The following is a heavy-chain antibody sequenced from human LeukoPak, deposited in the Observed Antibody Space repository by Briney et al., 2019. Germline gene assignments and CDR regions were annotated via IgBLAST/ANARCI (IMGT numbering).Heavy chain of an antibody. V-gene: IGHV3-23*01. D-gene: IGHD1-26*01. J-gene: IGHJ4*02. CDR3: AKDRSGWELLERFDY. Sequence: GGSLRLSCAASGFTFSGYAMSWVRQAPGKGLEWVSAISGSGGSTYYADSVKGRFTISRDNSKNTLYLQMNSLRAEDTAVYYCAKDRSGWELLERFDYWGQGTLVTVSS. CDR2: ISGSGGST. CDR1: GFTFSGYA.